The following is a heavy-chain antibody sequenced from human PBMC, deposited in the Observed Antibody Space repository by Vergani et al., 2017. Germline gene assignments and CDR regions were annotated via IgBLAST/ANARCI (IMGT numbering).Heavy chain of an antibody. D-gene: IGHD1-26*01. CDR1: GFTFSSYS. Sequence: EVQLVESGGGLVKPGGSLRLSCAASGFTFSSYSMNWVRQAPGKGLEWVSSISSSSSYIYYADSVKGRFTISRDNAKNSLYLQMNSLRAEDTAVYYCASSWRELLRXFDYWGQGTLVTVSS. V-gene: IGHV3-21*01. J-gene: IGHJ4*02. CDR3: ASSWRELLRXFDY. CDR2: ISSSSSYI.